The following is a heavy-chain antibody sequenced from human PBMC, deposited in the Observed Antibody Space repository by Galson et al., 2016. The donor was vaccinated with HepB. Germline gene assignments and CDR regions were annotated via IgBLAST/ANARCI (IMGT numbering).Heavy chain of an antibody. Sequence: SETLSLTCSVSGGSVIGYYWSWIRQSPGKGLEWIGYILSTGNSNYNPSLKSRITISIDTSKNQFSLKLSSVTAADTAVYYCAKGERLGLDYWGQGALVTVCS. V-gene: IGHV4-59*02. CDR2: ILSTGNS. CDR3: AKGERLGLDY. D-gene: IGHD3/OR15-3a*01. J-gene: IGHJ4*02. CDR1: GGSVIGYY.